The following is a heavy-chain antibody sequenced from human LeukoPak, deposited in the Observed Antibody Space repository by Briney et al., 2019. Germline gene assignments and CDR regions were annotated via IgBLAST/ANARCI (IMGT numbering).Heavy chain of an antibody. V-gene: IGHV1-18*01. CDR2: ISAYNGNT. J-gene: IGHJ4*02. CDR3: AREYSSSWPGSYFDY. D-gene: IGHD6-13*01. Sequence: ASVKVSCKASGYTFTSYGISWVRQAPGQGLEWMGWISAYNGNTNYAQKLQGRVTMTTDTSTSTAYMELRSPRSDDTAVYYCAREYSSSWPGSYFDYWGQGTLVTVSS. CDR1: GYTFTSYG.